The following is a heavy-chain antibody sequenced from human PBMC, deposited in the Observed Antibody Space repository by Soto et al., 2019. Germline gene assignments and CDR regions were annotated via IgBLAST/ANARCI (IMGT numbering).Heavy chain of an antibody. Sequence: ASVKVSCKASGYTFTSYYMHWVRQAPGQGLEWMGIINPSGGSTSYAQKFQGRVTMTRDTSTSTAYMELSSLRSEDTAVYYCARVPRSNLGRDYYYYGMDVWGQGTTVTVSS. D-gene: IGHD3-16*02. V-gene: IGHV1-46*01. CDR2: INPSGGST. CDR3: ARVPRSNLGRDYYYYGMDV. CDR1: GYTFTSYY. J-gene: IGHJ6*02.